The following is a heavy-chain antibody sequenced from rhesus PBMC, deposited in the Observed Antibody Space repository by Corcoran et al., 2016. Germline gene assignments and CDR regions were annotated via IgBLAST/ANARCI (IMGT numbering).Heavy chain of an antibody. CDR3: ARDPYSGSWKREIFDY. Sequence: QVQLQESGPGLVKPSETLSLTCAVSGGSISSSNWWSWIRQPPGKGLEWIGYISGSSGSTNYNPSLRSRVTISTDTSKNQFSLKLSSVTAADTAVYYCARDPYSGSWKREIFDYWGQGVLVTVSA. V-gene: IGHV4-65*01. CDR2: ISGSSGST. CDR1: GGSISSSNW. J-gene: IGHJ4*01. D-gene: IGHD6-25*01.